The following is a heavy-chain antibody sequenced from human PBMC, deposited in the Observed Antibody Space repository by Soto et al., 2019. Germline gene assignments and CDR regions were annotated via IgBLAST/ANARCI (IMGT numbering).Heavy chain of an antibody. CDR1: GASITQYY. J-gene: IGHJ3*02. Sequence: LSLTCTVSGASITQYYWNWIRQSPGKGLEWIVSVSSTGSTVYNPSLTSRVTVSLDTSKNQFSLTLNSVTAADTAVYYCARVAIVVLQIRAGDAFDIWGQGTMVTVSS. CDR3: ARVAIVVLQIRAGDAFDI. D-gene: IGHD2-15*01. V-gene: IGHV4-59*01. CDR2: VSSTGST.